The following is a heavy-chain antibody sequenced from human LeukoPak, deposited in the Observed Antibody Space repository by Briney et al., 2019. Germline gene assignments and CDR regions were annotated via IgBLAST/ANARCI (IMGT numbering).Heavy chain of an antibody. V-gene: IGHV3-48*03. Sequence: GGSLRLSCGASGLTFRNYEMNWVRQAPGKGLEWISYISDSGTTKNYADSVKGRFAVSRDNAKNSLYLQMNSLRAEDTAAYYCARDPEVTTDSSGGFDYWGQGTRVTVSS. D-gene: IGHD2-21*02. J-gene: IGHJ4*02. CDR3: ARDPEVTTDSSGGFDY. CDR2: ISDSGTTK. CDR1: GLTFRNYE.